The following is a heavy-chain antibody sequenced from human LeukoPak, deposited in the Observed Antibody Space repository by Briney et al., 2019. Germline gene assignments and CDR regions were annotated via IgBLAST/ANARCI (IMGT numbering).Heavy chain of an antibody. Sequence: ASVKVSCKASGYTFTNYDINWVRQATGQGLEWMGWMNPNSGNTGYAQKFQGRVTMTRNTSISTAYMELSSLRSEDTAVYYCARMAGSSSWTLGYLWYYYYYMDVWGKGTTVTVSS. CDR3: ARMAGSSSWTLGYLWYYYYYMDV. CDR1: GYTFTNYD. V-gene: IGHV1-8*01. J-gene: IGHJ6*03. D-gene: IGHD6-13*01. CDR2: MNPNSGNT.